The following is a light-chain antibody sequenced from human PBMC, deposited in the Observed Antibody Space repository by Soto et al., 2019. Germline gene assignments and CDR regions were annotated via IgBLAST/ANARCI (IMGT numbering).Light chain of an antibody. J-gene: IGLJ1*01. CDR1: RNDSGAYEF. CDR3: KSYAGSNTYV. V-gene: IGLV2-8*01. Sequence: SGLTQPPSASGSPGRSVTISCTGTRNDSGAYEFVSWYQHHPGKAPKLIIYEVVQRPSGVPDRFSGSKSGNTASLTVSGLQAADEADYYCKSYAGSNTYVFGTGTKVTVL. CDR2: EVV.